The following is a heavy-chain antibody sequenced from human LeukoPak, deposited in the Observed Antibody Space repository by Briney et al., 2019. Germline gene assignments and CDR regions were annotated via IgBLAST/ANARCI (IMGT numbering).Heavy chain of an antibody. CDR3: AISGPSYYDFWSGYLFDI. V-gene: IGHV4-4*07. Sequence: NPSETLSLTCTVSGGSISSYYWSWIRQPAGKGLEWLGRIYTSGSTNYNPSLKSRVTTSVDTSKNQFSLKLSSVTAADTAVYYCAISGPSYYDFWSGYLFDIWGQGTMVTVSS. CDR2: IYTSGST. D-gene: IGHD3-3*01. CDR1: GGSISSYY. J-gene: IGHJ3*02.